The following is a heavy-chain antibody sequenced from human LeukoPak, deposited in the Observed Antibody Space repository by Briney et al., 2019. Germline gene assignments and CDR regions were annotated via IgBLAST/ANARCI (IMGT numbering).Heavy chain of an antibody. Sequence: TGGSLRLSCVASGFTFSSFWMSWVRQAPGKGLEFVANIDQDGSVRNYVDSVKGRFIISRDNAKNSLYLQMDSLRAEDTAVYFCARDIGSSGYYDNWFDPWGQGTLVTVSS. D-gene: IGHD3-22*01. V-gene: IGHV3-7*01. CDR3: ARDIGSSGYYDNWFDP. J-gene: IGHJ5*02. CDR1: GFTFSSFW. CDR2: IDQDGSVR.